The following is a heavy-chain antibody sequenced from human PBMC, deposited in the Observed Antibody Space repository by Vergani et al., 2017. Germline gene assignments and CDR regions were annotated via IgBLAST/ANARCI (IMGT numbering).Heavy chain of an antibody. V-gene: IGHV4-59*01. Sequence: QVQLQESGPGLVRPSETLSLTCTVSGGSLSGSYWNWIRQTPGEGLEWIGYVEDSGYFNYNPSLKTRVSMSSDTSNNQFSLMLSSVTVADTAVYYCARSIVSRNPPDCFDNWGQGTLVTVSS. CDR3: ARSIVSRNPPDCFDN. D-gene: IGHD1-14*01. CDR1: GGSLSGSY. J-gene: IGHJ4*02. CDR2: VEDSGYF.